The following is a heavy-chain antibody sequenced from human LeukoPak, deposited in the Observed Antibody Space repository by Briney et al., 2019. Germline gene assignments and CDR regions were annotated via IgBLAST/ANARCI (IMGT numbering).Heavy chain of an antibody. J-gene: IGHJ6*02. CDR2: INPNSGGT. CDR1: GYTLTGYY. D-gene: IGHD4-17*01. CDR3: ARDLSGGDYGDMDV. V-gene: IGHV1-2*02. Sequence: ASVKVSCKASGYTLTGYYMHWVRQAPGQGLECMGWINPNSGGTNYAQKFQGRVTMTRDTSISTAYMELSSLRSDDTAVYYCARDLSGGDYGDMDVWGQGTTVTVSS.